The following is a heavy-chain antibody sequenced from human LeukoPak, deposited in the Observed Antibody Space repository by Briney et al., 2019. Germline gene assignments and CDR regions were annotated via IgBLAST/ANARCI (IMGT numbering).Heavy chain of an antibody. V-gene: IGHV4-34*01. D-gene: IGHD3-10*01. J-gene: IGHJ4*02. CDR2: INHSGST. CDR3: ARGRRVWFGEFPFDY. Sequence: PSETLSLTCAVYGGSFSGYYWSWIRQPPGKGLEWIGEINHSGSTNYNPSLKSRVTISVDTSKNQFSLKLSSVTAADTAVYYCARGRRVWFGEFPFDYWGQGTLVTVSS. CDR1: GGSFSGYY.